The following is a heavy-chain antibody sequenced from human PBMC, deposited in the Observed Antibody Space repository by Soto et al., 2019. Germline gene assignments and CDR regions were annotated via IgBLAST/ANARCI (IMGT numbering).Heavy chain of an antibody. V-gene: IGHV3-74*01. Sequence: PGGSLRLSCAASGFTFSSYWMHWVRQAPGKGLVWVSRINSDGSSTSYADSVKGRFTISRDNTKNTLYLQMNSLRAEDTAVYYCACYTRGCPGFDYWGQGTLVTVSS. CDR2: INSDGSST. CDR1: GFTFSSYW. D-gene: IGHD2-2*02. J-gene: IGHJ4*01. CDR3: ACYTRGCPGFDY.